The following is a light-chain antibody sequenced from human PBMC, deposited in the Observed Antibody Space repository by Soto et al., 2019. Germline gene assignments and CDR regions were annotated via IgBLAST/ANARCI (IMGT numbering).Light chain of an antibody. J-gene: IGKJ1*01. CDR1: QSISSW. CDR3: QHYNSYSEA. CDR2: KAS. V-gene: IGKV1-5*03. Sequence: DIKMTQSPSTLSASLGDGVTTTCRASQSISSWLAWYQHKPGKAPKIMIYKASTLNTGVPSRFSGNGSGTEFTLTISSLQPDDFATYYCQHYNSYSEAFGQGTKVDIK.